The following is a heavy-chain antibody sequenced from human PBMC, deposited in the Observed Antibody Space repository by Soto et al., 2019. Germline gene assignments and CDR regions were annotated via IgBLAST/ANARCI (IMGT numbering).Heavy chain of an antibody. Sequence: QVQLQESGPGLVKPSGTLSLTCALSGASIITDNWWSWVRQPPGKEMEWIGEIYHSGNTNFNPYVKSRVTISVDTSKNQFSLTVSSVTAAYTAIYYCARASASSKLRGVVINWGQGTLVTVSS. CDR1: GASIITDNW. D-gene: IGHD3-10*01. J-gene: IGHJ4*02. CDR3: ARASASSKLRGVVIN. CDR2: IYHSGNT. V-gene: IGHV4-4*02.